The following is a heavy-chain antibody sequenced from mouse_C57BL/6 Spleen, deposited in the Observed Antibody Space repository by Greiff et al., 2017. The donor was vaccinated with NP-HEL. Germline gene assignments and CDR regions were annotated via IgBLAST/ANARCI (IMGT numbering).Heavy chain of an antibody. J-gene: IGHJ4*01. V-gene: IGHV1-54*01. Sequence: VQLQQSGAELVRPGTSVKVSCKASGYAFTNYLIEWVKQRPGQGLEWIGVINPGSGGTNYNEKFKGKATLTADKSSSTAYMQLSSLTSEDSAVYVCARSEAPYAMDYWGQGTSVTVSS. CDR3: ARSEAPYAMDY. CDR2: INPGSGGT. CDR1: GYAFTNYL.